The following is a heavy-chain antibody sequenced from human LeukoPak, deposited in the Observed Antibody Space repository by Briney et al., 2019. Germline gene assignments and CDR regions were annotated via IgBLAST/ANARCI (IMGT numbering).Heavy chain of an antibody. CDR2: IYTSGST. D-gene: IGHD2-2*01. CDR1: GGSISSYY. V-gene: IGHV4-4*07. J-gene: IGHJ4*02. CDR3: ARFSMLGSRGIVVVPAAPYMSRGFDY. Sequence: SETLSLTCTVSGGSISSYYWSWIRQPAGKGLEWIGRIYTSGSTNYNPSLKSRVTMSVDTSKNQFSLKLSSVTAADTAVYYCARFSMLGSRGIVVVPAAPYMSRGFDYWGQGTLVTVSS.